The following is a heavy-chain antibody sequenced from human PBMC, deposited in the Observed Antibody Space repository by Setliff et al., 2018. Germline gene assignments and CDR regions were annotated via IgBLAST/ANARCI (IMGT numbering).Heavy chain of an antibody. CDR1: GGSISSSSYY. J-gene: IGHJ6*02. D-gene: IGHD2-2*01. CDR3: MGQGAQMPSLSHLYGVDV. V-gene: IGHV4-39*01. CDR2: MYYSVST. Sequence: PSETLSLTCSVSGGSISSSSYYWGWIRQPPGKGLEWIGSMYYSVSTYYNPSLKSRATISADTSKRQVSLNLNSVTAADTAVYYCMGQGAQMPSLSHLYGVDVWGQGTTVTVSS.